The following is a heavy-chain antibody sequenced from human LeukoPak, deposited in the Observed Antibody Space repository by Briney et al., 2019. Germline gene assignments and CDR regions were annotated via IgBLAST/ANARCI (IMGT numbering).Heavy chain of an antibody. CDR1: GFTVSSNY. D-gene: IGHD2-21*01. Sequence: GGSLRLSCAASGFTVSSNYMSWVRQAPGKGLEWVSVIYSGGSTYYADSVKGRFTISRDNSKNTLYLQMNSLRAEDTAVYYCAKFDSPLDAFDIWGQGTMVTVSS. CDR3: AKFDSPLDAFDI. CDR2: IYSGGST. V-gene: IGHV3-53*05. J-gene: IGHJ3*02.